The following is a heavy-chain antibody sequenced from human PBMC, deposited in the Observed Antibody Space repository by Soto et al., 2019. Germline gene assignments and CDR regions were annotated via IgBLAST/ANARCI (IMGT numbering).Heavy chain of an antibody. J-gene: IGHJ5*02. V-gene: IGHV4-34*01. CDR3: ARGVRFKIAAAASRYWFDP. D-gene: IGHD6-13*01. Sequence: SETLSLTCAVYGGSFSGYYWSWIRQPPGKGLEWIGEINHSGSTNYNPSLKSRVTISVDTSKNQFSLKLSSVTAADTAVYYCARGVRFKIAAAASRYWFDPWGQGTLVTVSS. CDR1: GGSFSGYY. CDR2: INHSGST.